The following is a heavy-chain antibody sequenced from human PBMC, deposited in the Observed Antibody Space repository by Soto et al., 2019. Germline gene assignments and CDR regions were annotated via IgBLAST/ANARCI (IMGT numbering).Heavy chain of an antibody. D-gene: IGHD2-21*02. CDR3: ARAMVVTQNWFDP. CDR1: GGSISSGDYY. V-gene: IGHV4-30-4*01. J-gene: IGHJ5*02. Sequence: QVQLQESGPGLVKPSQTLSLTCTVSGGSISSGDYYWSWIRQPPGKGLEWIGYIYYSGSTYYNPSLKSRVTISVDTSKTQFPLKLSSVTAADTAVYYCARAMVVTQNWFDPWGQGTLVTVSS. CDR2: IYYSGST.